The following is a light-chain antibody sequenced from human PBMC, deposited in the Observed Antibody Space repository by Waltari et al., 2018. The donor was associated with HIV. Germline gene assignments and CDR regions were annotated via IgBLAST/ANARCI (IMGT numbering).Light chain of an antibody. J-gene: IGLJ2*01. CDR1: SPTSYY. CDR3: SSRDTSCNGVI. V-gene: IGLV3-19*01. Sequence: SSELAQDPAVSVALGQTVRITCRGDSPTSYYASWYRQKAGQAPSLVIYDGSKRPSGIPGRFSGTTSGSAASMTITGAQSGDEADYYCSSRDTSCNGVIFGGGTRLTVL. CDR2: DGS.